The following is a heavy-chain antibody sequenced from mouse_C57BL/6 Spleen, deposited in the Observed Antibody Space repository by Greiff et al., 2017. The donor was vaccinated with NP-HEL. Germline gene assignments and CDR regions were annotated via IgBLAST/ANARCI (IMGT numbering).Heavy chain of an antibody. Sequence: EVMLVESGGGLVKPGGSLKLSCAASGFPFSDYAMHWVRQAPEKGLEWVAYISSGSSTIYYADTVKGRFTIFRDNAKNTLFLQMTSLRSEDTAMYYCTRRNYYGRSTGYFEDWGTGTTVTVSS. D-gene: IGHD1-1*01. CDR2: ISSGSSTI. CDR3: TRRNYYGRSTGYFED. CDR1: GFPFSDYA. V-gene: IGHV5-17*01. J-gene: IGHJ1*03.